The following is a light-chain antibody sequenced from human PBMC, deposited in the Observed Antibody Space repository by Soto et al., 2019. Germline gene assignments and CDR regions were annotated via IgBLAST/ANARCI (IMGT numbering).Light chain of an antibody. CDR2: DAS. Sequence: DIQMTQSPSTLSASVGDRVTITCRASQSISSWLAWYQQKPGKAPKLLIYDASSLQSGVPSRFSGSGSGTEFTLTISSLQAEDFATYFCQESYTTPAVSFGGGTKVDIK. CDR1: QSISSW. J-gene: IGKJ4*01. V-gene: IGKV1-5*01. CDR3: QESYTTPAVS.